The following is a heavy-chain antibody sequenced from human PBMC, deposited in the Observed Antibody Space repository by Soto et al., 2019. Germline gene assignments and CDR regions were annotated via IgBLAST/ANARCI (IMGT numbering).Heavy chain of an antibody. V-gene: IGHV3-53*01. Sequence: EVQLVESGGGLIQPGGSLRLSCAASGFTVSSNYMRWVRQAPGKGLEWVSVIYSGGSTYYADSVKGRFTISRDNSKNTLYLQISSRRAEDTAVYYCARDLLPLGYWFVPWGQGTLVTVSS. CDR1: GFTVSSNY. D-gene: IGHD2-15*01. CDR3: ARDLLPLGYWFVP. CDR2: IYSGGST. J-gene: IGHJ5*02.